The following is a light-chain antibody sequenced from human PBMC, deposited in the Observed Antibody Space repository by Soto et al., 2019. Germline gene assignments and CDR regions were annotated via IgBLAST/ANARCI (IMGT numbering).Light chain of an antibody. CDR3: QHYNSYSGT. CDR2: KAS. V-gene: IGKV1-5*03. J-gene: IGKJ1*01. CDR1: QSISSW. Sequence: DIQMTQSPSTLSASVGDRVTITCRASQSISSWLAWYQQKPGKAPKLLIYKASSLESGVPSRFSGSGSGTEFTLTISSLQPDDFATYYCQHYNSYSGTFDQGTKVEIK.